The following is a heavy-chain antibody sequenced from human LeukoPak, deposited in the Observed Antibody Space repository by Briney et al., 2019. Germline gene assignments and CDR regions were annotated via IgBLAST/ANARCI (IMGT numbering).Heavy chain of an antibody. D-gene: IGHD3-10*01. CDR2: FYYSGTT. V-gene: IGHV4-39*01. CDR1: GGSITSSNYY. Sequence: SETLSLTCTVSGGSITSSNYYWGWIRQPPGKGLEWIGSFYYSGTTNYNPSLRSRVTISVDTSKNQFSLKLSSVTAADTAVYYCVYYYGSGSVEYWGQGTLVTVSS. CDR3: VYYYGSGSVEY. J-gene: IGHJ4*02.